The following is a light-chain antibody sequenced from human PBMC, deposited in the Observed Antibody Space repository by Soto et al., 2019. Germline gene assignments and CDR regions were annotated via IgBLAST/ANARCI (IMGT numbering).Light chain of an antibody. V-gene: IGKV3-20*01. CDR1: QSVDSTF. CDR3: QQYMSSVT. J-gene: IGKJ1*01. Sequence: EIVLTQSPGSLSLSPGQRATLSCRASQSVDSTFFAWYQKKPGQAPRLLIYGASKRDSGVPDRFSGSGSGTDFTLIICRLEPEDLAVYYCQQYMSSVTFGQGTKVEI. CDR2: GAS.